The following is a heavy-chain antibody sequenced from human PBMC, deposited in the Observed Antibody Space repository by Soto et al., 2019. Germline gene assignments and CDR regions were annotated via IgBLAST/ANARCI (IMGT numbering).Heavy chain of an antibody. CDR3: ARISSNWFDP. J-gene: IGHJ5*02. CDR2: IYYSGST. Sequence: SETLSLTCTVSGGSIISSSYYWVLIRQPPGKGLEWIGSIYYSGSTYYNPSLKSRVTIPVDTSKNQFSLKLSSVTAADTAVYYCARISSNWFDPWGQGTLVTVSS. CDR1: GGSIISSSYY. V-gene: IGHV4-39*01. D-gene: IGHD6-6*01.